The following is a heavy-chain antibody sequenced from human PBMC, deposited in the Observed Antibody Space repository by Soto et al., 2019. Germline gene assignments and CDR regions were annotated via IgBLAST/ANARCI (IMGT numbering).Heavy chain of an antibody. J-gene: IGHJ3*02. Sequence: GGSLRLSCAASGFTFSSYAMHWVRQAPGKGLEWVAVISYDGSNKYYADSVKGRFTISRDNSKNTLYLQMNSLRAEDAAVYYGAGVNQLGGSYAFDIWGQGTMVTVSS. CDR1: GFTFSSYA. CDR3: AGVNQLGGSYAFDI. D-gene: IGHD1-26*01. CDR2: ISYDGSNK. V-gene: IGHV3-30*04.